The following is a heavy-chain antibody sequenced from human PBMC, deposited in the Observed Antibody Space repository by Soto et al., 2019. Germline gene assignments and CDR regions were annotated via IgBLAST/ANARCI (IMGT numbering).Heavy chain of an antibody. V-gene: IGHV1-69*06. CDR1: GGTFSSYA. CDR2: IIPIFGTA. CDR3: ARDSNEITIFGVGLLNWFDP. J-gene: IGHJ5*02. D-gene: IGHD3-3*01. Sequence: SVKVSCKASGGTFSSYAISWVRRAPGQGLEWMGGIIPIFGTANYAQKFQGRVTITADKSTSTAYMELSSLRSEDTAVYYCARDSNEITIFGVGLLNWFDPWGQGTLVTVSS.